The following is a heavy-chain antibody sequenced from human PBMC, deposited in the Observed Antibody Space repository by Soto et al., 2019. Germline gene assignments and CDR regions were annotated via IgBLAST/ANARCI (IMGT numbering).Heavy chain of an antibody. D-gene: IGHD1-1*01. CDR3: QTEYGVQEFGTGSAFLLNRSSDL. J-gene: IGHJ2*01. Sequence: GKGLEWVSAISGSGGSTYYADSVRGRFTISRDNSKNTLYLQMNSLRAEDTAVFFFQTEYGVQEFGTGSAFLLNRSSDL. CDR2: ISGSGGST. V-gene: IGHV3-23*01.